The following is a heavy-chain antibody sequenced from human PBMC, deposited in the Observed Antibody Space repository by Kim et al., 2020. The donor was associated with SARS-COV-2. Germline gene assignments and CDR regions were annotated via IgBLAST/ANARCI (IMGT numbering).Heavy chain of an antibody. D-gene: IGHD3-10*01. CDR2: IYSGGST. J-gene: IGHJ4*02. Sequence: GGSLRLSCAASGFTVSSNYMSWVRQAPGKGLEWVSVIYSGGSTYYADSAKGRFIISRDNSKNTPYLQMNSLRAEDTAVYYCARVIYVYYFGSGSYYFDYWGQGTLVTVSS. CDR3: ARVIYVYYFGSGSYYFDY. V-gene: IGHV3-53*01. CDR1: GFTVSSNY.